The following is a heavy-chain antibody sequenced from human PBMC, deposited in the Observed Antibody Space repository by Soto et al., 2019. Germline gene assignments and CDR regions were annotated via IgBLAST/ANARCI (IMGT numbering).Heavy chain of an antibody. CDR1: GFRFKSFV. CDR2: TSYDGNNK. J-gene: IGHJ4*02. V-gene: IGHV3-30*05. CDR3: ARWGTTGGFDL. D-gene: IGHD2-8*02. Sequence: QLQLVESGGGVVQPGTSLRLSCAASGFRFKSFVMHWVRQAPGKGLDWVAFTSYDGNNKDYGDSVKGRFTVSRDNFQNTLHLQRDFLQPEGTALYYCARWGTTGGFDLWGQGTLFSVSS.